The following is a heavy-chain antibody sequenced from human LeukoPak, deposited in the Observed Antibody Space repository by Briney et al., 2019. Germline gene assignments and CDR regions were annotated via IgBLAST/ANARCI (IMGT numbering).Heavy chain of an antibody. CDR3: AKGKAAAGRNWFDP. J-gene: IGHJ5*02. CDR2: IKQDGSEK. V-gene: IGHV3-7*01. D-gene: IGHD6-13*01. Sequence: GGSLRLSCAASGFTFSDSYMTWIHQAPGKGLEWVANIKQDGSEKYYVDSVKGRFTISRDNAKNSLYLQMDSLRAEDTAVYYCAKGKAAAGRNWFDPWGQGTLVTVSS. CDR1: GFTFSDSY.